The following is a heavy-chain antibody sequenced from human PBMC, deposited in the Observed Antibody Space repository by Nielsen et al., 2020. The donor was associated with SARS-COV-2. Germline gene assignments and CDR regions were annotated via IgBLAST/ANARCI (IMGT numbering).Heavy chain of an antibody. V-gene: IGHV3-23*01. D-gene: IGHD6-19*01. CDR2: ISGSGGST. J-gene: IGHJ3*02. CDR1: GFTFSSYA. Sequence: LSLTCAASGFTFSSYAMSWVRQAPGKGLEWVSAISGSGGSTYYADSVKGRFTISRDNAENSLSLQMNSLRAEDTAVYYCARESVTGTDAFDIWGQGTVVTVSS. CDR3: ARESVTGTDAFDI.